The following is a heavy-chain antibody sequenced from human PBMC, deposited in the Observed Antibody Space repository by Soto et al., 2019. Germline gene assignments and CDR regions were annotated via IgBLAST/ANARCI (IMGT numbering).Heavy chain of an antibody. CDR1: GFTFSSYW. CDR3: TADPIVGY. Sequence: EVQLVESGGGSVQPGGSRRLSCTTSGFTFSSYWMHWVRQAPGKGLVWVSRINSDGNITRYADYVKGRFTISRDNAKNMRFLQMNSLTAEDTAVYYCTADPIVGYWGQGTLVTVSS. V-gene: IGHV3-74*01. D-gene: IGHD2-21*01. J-gene: IGHJ4*02. CDR2: INSDGNIT.